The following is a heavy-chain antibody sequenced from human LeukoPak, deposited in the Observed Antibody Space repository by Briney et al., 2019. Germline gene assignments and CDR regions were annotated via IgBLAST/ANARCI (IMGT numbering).Heavy chain of an antibody. CDR1: GFTFGDYT. CDR2: IRSKVYGGTT. D-gene: IGHD1-7*01. V-gene: IGHV3-49*04. CDR3: TRGGRFTGTTNF. Sequence: GGSLRLSCIGTGFTFGDYTMSWVRRAPGKGLEWVSFIRSKVYGGTTEYAASVKGRFTISRDDSKSIAYLQMNSLKIDDTAVYYCTRGGRFTGTTNFWGQGTLVTVSS. J-gene: IGHJ4*02.